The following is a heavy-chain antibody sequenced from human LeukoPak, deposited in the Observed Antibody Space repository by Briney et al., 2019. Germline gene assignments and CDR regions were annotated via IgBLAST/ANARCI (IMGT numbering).Heavy chain of an antibody. V-gene: IGHV3-7*01. CDR3: ARAGVTNQLGETYWYFDL. J-gene: IGHJ2*01. CDR2: IKQDGSEK. CDR1: GFTFSSYW. Sequence: QPGGSLRLSCAASGFTFSSYWMSWVRQAPGKGLEWVANIKQDGSEKYYVDSVKGRFTISRDNAKNSLYLQMNSLRAEDTAVYSCARAGVTNQLGETYWYFDLWGRGTLVTVSS. D-gene: IGHD1-1*01.